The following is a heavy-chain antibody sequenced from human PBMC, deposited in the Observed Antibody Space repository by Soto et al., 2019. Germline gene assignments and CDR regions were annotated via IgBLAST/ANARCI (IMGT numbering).Heavy chain of an antibody. J-gene: IGHJ6*02. CDR1: GFTFSSYA. Sequence: GGFLRLSCSASGFTFSSYARHWVRQAPGKGLEYVSAISSNGGSTYYADSVKGRFTISRDNSKNTLYLQMSSLRAEDTAVYYCVKSTSSEDRYYYYYGMDVWGQGTTVTVSS. V-gene: IGHV3-64D*08. CDR2: ISSNGGST. D-gene: IGHD6-6*01. CDR3: VKSTSSEDRYYYYYGMDV.